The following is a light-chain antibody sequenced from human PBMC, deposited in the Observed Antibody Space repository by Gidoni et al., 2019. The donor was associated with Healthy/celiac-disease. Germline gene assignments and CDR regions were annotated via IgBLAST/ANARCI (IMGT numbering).Light chain of an antibody. CDR3: QQYNSYSWT. J-gene: IGKJ1*01. Sequence: DIQMTQSPSTLSAFVGDRVTIPCRASQSISSWLAWYQQKPGKAPKLLIYDASSLESGVPSRFSGSGSGTEFTLTISSLQPDDFATYYCQQYNSYSWTFGQGTKVEIK. CDR1: QSISSW. CDR2: DAS. V-gene: IGKV1-5*01.